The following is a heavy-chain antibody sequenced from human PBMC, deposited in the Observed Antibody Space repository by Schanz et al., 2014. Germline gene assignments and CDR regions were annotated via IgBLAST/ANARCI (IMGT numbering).Heavy chain of an antibody. CDR3: ARLVGPSFYYGMDV. Sequence: QVQLQESGPGLVKPSQTLSLTCNVSGDSMSSGGYYWNWIRQHPGKGLEWIGYIYDSGNTYYNPSLKSRVTMSIDTSENQFPLNLRSVTGADTAVYYCARLVGPSFYYGMDVWGQGTTXTVSS. V-gene: IGHV4-31*03. D-gene: IGHD2-15*01. CDR2: IYDSGNT. J-gene: IGHJ6*02. CDR1: GDSMSSGGYY.